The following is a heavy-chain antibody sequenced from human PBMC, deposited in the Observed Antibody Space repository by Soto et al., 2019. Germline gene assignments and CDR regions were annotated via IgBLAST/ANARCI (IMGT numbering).Heavy chain of an antibody. Sequence: GGSLRLSCTASGFTFGDYAMSWVRQAPGKGLEWVGFIRSKGSGGTSEYAASVKGRFTFSRDDSKSIAYLQMNSLKIEDTAVYYCTRDQPITPWGQGTMVTVS. CDR2: IRSKGSGGTS. D-gene: IGHD3-10*01. V-gene: IGHV3-49*04. CDR3: TRDQPITP. CDR1: GFTFGDYA. J-gene: IGHJ3*01.